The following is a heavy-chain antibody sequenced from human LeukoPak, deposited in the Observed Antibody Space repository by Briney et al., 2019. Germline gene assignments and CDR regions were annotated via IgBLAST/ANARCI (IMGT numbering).Heavy chain of an antibody. CDR2: ISYDGSNK. V-gene: IGHV3-30*18. CDR1: GFTFSSYG. D-gene: IGHD1-1*01. J-gene: IGHJ6*04. Sequence: GGSLRLSCAASGFTFSSYGMHWVRQAPGKGLEWVAVISYDGSNKYYADSVKGRFTISRDNFKNTLYLQMNSLRAEDTAVYYCAKGLERLTYYYYGMDVWGKGTTVTVSS. CDR3: AKGLERLTYYYYGMDV.